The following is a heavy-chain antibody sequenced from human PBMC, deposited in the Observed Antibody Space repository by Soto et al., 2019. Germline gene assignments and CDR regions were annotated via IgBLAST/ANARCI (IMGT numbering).Heavy chain of an antibody. CDR2: ISAYNGNT. J-gene: IGHJ6*02. D-gene: IGHD6-13*01. Sequence: APVKVSCKASGYTFTSYGISWLRQAPGQGLEWMGWISAYNGNTNYAQRLQGRVTMTTDTSTSTAYMELRSLRPDDTAVYYCARDRIIRIAALERGNYYYGMDVWGQGTTVTVSS. CDR1: GYTFTSYG. CDR3: ARDRIIRIAALERGNYYYGMDV. V-gene: IGHV1-18*04.